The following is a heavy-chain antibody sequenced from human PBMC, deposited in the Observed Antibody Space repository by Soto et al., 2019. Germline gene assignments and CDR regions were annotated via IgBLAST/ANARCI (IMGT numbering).Heavy chain of an antibody. CDR3: ARDPHDYGDRTRGGYFFDY. D-gene: IGHD4-17*01. J-gene: IGHJ4*02. CDR1: GFTFSDYY. Sequence: PGGSLRLSCAASGFTFSDYYMNWIRQAPGKGLEWVSYISSGSDYTNYADSVRGRFTISRDNAKNSLFLQMNSLRAEDSAVYYCARDPHDYGDRTRGGYFFDYWGQGTLVTVSS. CDR2: ISSGSDYT. V-gene: IGHV3-11*06.